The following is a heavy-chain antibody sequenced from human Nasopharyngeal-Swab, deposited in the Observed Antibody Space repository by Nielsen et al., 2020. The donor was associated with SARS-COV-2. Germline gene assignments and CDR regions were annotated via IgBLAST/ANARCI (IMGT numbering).Heavy chain of an antibody. D-gene: IGHD2-2*01. Sequence: ASVKVSCKASGYTFTSYEINWVRQATGQGLEWMGWMNPNSGNTGYAQKFQGRVTMTRNTSISTAYMELSSLRSEDTAVYYCARGLGYCSSTSCYAWGQGTLVTVSS. J-gene: IGHJ5*02. V-gene: IGHV1-8*01. CDR3: ARGLGYCSSTSCYA. CDR1: GYTFTSYE. CDR2: MNPNSGNT.